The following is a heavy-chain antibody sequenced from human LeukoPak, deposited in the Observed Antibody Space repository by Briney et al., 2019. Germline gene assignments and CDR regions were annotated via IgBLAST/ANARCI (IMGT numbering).Heavy chain of an antibody. D-gene: IGHD6-6*01. J-gene: IGHJ3*02. Sequence: GGSLRLSCAASEFSVGSNYMTWVRQAPGKGLEWVSLIYSGGSTYYADSVKGRFTISRDNSKNTLYLQMNSLRAEDTAVYYCAKDVWQLDDAFDIWGQGTMVTVSS. CDR1: EFSVGSNY. CDR2: IYSGGST. V-gene: IGHV3-53*01. CDR3: AKDVWQLDDAFDI.